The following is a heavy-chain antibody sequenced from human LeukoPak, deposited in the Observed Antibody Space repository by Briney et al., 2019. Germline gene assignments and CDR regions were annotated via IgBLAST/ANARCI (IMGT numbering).Heavy chain of an antibody. CDR2: ISGSGGST. J-gene: IGHJ3*02. CDR1: GFTFSSYA. V-gene: IGHV3-23*01. D-gene: IGHD6-6*01. CDR3: AKDHSSFCAFDI. Sequence: GGSLRLSCAASGFTFSSYAMSWVRQAPGKGLEWVSAISGSGGSTYYADSVKGRFTISRDNPKNTLYLQMNSLRDDDTAVYYCAKDHSSFCAFDIWGQGTMVTVSS.